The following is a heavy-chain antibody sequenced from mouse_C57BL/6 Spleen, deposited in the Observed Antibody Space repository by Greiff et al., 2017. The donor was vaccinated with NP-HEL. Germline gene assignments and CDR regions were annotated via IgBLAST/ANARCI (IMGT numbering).Heavy chain of an antibody. D-gene: IGHD1-1*01. J-gene: IGHJ1*03. CDR3: ARSSYENWYFDV. CDR2: IDPANGNT. CDR1: GFNFNNTY. Sequence: VQLQQSVAELVRPGASVKLSCTASGFNFNNTYMHWVKQRPEQGLEWIGRIDPANGNTKYAPKFQGKATITADTSSNTAYLQLSSLTSEDTAIYYCARSSYENWYFDVWGTGTTVTVSS. V-gene: IGHV14-3*01.